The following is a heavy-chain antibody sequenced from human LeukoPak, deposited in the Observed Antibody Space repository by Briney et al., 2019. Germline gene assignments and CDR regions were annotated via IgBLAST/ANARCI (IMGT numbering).Heavy chain of an antibody. CDR3: ARGLEWLTRRHTWFDP. CDR2: ISAYNGDT. CDR1: GYTFTSYG. J-gene: IGHJ5*02. Sequence: ASVKVSCKASGYTFTSYGISWVRQAPGQGLEWMGWISAYNGDTNYAQKLQGRVTMTTDTSTSTAYMELRSLRSDDTAVYYCARGLEWLTRRHTWFDPWGQGTLVTVSS. V-gene: IGHV1-18*01. D-gene: IGHD3-3*01.